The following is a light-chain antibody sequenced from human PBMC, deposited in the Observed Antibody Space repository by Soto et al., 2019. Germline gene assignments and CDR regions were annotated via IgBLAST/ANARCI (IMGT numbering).Light chain of an antibody. CDR2: GAS. CDR3: QQYGSSPPLT. Sequence: EIVLTQSPATLSLSPGERATLSCRAIQTFSSGYLAWYQQKPGQAPRLLIYGASSRATGIPDRFSGSGSGTDFTLTISRLEPEDFAVYYCQQYGSSPPLTFGPGTKVDIK. CDR1: QTFSSGY. J-gene: IGKJ3*01. V-gene: IGKV3-20*01.